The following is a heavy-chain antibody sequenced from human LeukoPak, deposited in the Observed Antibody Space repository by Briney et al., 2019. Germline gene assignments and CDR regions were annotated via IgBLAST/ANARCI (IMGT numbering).Heavy chain of an antibody. CDR1: GFTFSSYW. Sequence: GGSLRLSCAASGFTFSSYWMHWVRQAPGKGLVWVSRINSDGSSTSYADSVKGRFTISRDNAKNSLYLQMNSLRAEDTAVYYCARDHSSGWLDYWGQGTLVTVSS. J-gene: IGHJ4*02. CDR2: INSDGSST. D-gene: IGHD6-19*01. V-gene: IGHV3-74*01. CDR3: ARDHSSGWLDY.